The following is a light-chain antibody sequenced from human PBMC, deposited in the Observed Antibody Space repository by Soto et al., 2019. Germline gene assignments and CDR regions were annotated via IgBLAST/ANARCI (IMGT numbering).Light chain of an antibody. Sequence: QSALTQPASVSGSPGQSIAISCTGTSVDVGGFEYVSWYQQHPGKVPKLMIYDVNNRPSGVSNRFSGSKSGNTASLTISGLQAEDEADYFCSSYTSRNTDVFGTGTKVTVL. CDR3: SSYTSRNTDV. CDR2: DVN. V-gene: IGLV2-14*03. J-gene: IGLJ1*01. CDR1: SVDVGGFEY.